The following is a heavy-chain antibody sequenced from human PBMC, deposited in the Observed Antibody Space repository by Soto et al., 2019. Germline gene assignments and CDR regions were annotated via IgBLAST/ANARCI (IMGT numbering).Heavy chain of an antibody. CDR1: GFTFSSYA. Sequence: PGGSLRLSCAASGFTFSSYAMSWVRQAPGKGLEWVSAISGSGGSTYYADSVKGRFTISRDNSKNTLYLQMNSLRAEDTAVYYCATQLGYCSSTSCFPLGYYFDYWGQGTLVTVSS. CDR3: ATQLGYCSSTSCFPLGYYFDY. CDR2: ISGSGGST. D-gene: IGHD2-2*01. V-gene: IGHV3-23*01. J-gene: IGHJ4*02.